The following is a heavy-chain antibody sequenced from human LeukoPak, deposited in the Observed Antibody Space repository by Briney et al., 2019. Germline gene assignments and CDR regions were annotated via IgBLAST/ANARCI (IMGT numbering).Heavy chain of an antibody. V-gene: IGHV3-30*04. CDR3: ARQGDDY. Sequence: GGSLRLSCAASGFTFSSYAMHWVRQAPGKGLEWVAVISYDGSNKYYADSVKGRFTISRDNAKNSLYLQMNSLRAEDTAVYYCARQGDDYWGHGTLVTVSS. D-gene: IGHD3-16*01. J-gene: IGHJ4*01. CDR1: GFTFSSYA. CDR2: ISYDGSNK.